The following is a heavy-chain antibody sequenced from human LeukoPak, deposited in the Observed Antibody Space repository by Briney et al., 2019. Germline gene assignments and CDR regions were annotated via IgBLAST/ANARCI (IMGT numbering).Heavy chain of an antibody. CDR1: GYTFTSYY. J-gene: IGHJ3*02. V-gene: IGHV1-46*01. CDR3: ARGGDSSGYYLHDVFDI. CDR2: INPSGGST. D-gene: IGHD3-22*01. Sequence: ASVKVSCKASGYTFTSYYMHWVRQAPGQGLEWMGIINPSGGSTSYAQKFQGRVTMTRDTSTSTVYMELSSLRSEDTAVYYCARGGDSSGYYLHDVFDIWGQGTMVTVSS.